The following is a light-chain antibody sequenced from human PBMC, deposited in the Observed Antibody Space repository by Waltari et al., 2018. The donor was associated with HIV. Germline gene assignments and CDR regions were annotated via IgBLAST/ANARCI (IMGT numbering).Light chain of an antibody. Sequence: QSVLTQPPSASGTPGQRVTISCSGSSSNIGSNTVTWYQQLPGTAPKLLIHSTDQRPSGVPDRFSCSKSGTSASLAISGLQSEDEANYYCAAWDDTLNGPVFGGGTKLTVL. V-gene: IGLV1-44*01. CDR3: AAWDDTLNGPV. CDR1: SSNIGSNT. CDR2: STD. J-gene: IGLJ2*01.